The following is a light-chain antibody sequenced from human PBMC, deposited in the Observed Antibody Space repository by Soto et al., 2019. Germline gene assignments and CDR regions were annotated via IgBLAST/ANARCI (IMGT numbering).Light chain of an antibody. CDR2: GVN. CDR1: STDIGTYNY. J-gene: IGLJ1*01. Sequence: QSVLTQPASVSGSPGQWITISCTGTSTDIGTYNYVSWYQQRPDKAPKLIIYGVNNRPSGISSRFSGSKSGNTASLTISGLQAEDEADYYCASYSIGSTYVFGSGTKVTVL. V-gene: IGLV2-14*01. CDR3: ASYSIGSTYV.